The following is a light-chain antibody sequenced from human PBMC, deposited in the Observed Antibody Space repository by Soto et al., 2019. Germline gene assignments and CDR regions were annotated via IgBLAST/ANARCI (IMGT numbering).Light chain of an antibody. Sequence: EIVLTQSPVTLSLSPGDTATLSCRASQSVVRYVAWYQQKTGQAPRLLIYDATIRASGIPARFSGSGSGTDFSLTISSLEPEDFAVYYCQQRYHWPPLTFGGGTKVEVK. V-gene: IGKV3-11*01. CDR2: DAT. CDR3: QQRYHWPPLT. J-gene: IGKJ4*01. CDR1: QSVVRY.